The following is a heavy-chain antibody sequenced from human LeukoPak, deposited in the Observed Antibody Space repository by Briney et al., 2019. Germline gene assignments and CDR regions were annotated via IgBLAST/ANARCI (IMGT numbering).Heavy chain of an antibody. V-gene: IGHV4-38-2*02. Sequence: SETLSLTCAVSGYSISSGYYWGWIRQPPGKGLEWIGSIYHSGSTYYNPSLKSRVTISVDTSKNQFSLKLSPVTAADTAAYYCARDGPLRNFDYWGQGTLVTVSS. J-gene: IGHJ4*02. CDR1: GYSISSGYY. CDR2: IYHSGST. CDR3: ARDGPLRNFDY.